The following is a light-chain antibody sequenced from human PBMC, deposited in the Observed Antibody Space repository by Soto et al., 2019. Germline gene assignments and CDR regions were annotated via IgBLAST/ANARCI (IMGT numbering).Light chain of an antibody. Sequence: NFMLTQPHSVSESPGKTVTISCTRSSGSIASYYVQWYRQRPGSAPTTVIYEHNQRPSGVPGRFSGFIDSSSNSASLTISGLKTEEEADYYCQYYDNTNQVFGGGTKVTV. CDR3: QYYDNTNQV. J-gene: IGLJ3*02. CDR1: SGSIASYY. V-gene: IGLV6-57*03. CDR2: EHN.